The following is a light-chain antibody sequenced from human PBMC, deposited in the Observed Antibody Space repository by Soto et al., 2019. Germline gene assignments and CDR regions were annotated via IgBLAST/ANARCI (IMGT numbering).Light chain of an antibody. CDR1: QSVNTY. J-gene: IGKJ1*01. Sequence: EIVLTQSPAILSLSPGERATLSCRASQSVNTYLAWYQQRPGQAPRLLVYDASNRATDIPARFSGSGSGTVFTLTISSLAPEDFAVYYCQQRTNWPPTWTFGPGTKVEIK. CDR3: QQRTNWPPTWT. CDR2: DAS. V-gene: IGKV3-11*01.